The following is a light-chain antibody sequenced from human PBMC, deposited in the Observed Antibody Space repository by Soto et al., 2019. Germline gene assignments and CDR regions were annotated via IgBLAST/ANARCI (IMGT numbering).Light chain of an antibody. CDR2: AAS. V-gene: IGKV1-39*01. J-gene: IGKJ2*01. CDR1: QTISTY. Sequence: DIQMTQSPSSLSASVGDRVNITCRASQTISTYLNWYQQKPGKAPKLLIYAASTLQSGVPSRFSGSGSGTDFTLTINSLEPEDFATYYCQQSLGIPYTFGQGTKLEIQ. CDR3: QQSLGIPYT.